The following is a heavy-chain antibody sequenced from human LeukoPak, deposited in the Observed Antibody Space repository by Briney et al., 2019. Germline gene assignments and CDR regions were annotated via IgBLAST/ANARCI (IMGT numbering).Heavy chain of an antibody. V-gene: IGHV4-59*01. D-gene: IGHD3-3*01. CDR2: IYHNGRT. CDR1: GASFRNDY. Sequence: SETLSLTCTVSGASFRNDYWSWVRQAPGKGLEWIGYIYHNGRTNYSPSLKSRIIMSIDTSQNQFSLKLTSVTAADTAVYYCARASEGIGYFDTWGRGSLVTVSS. J-gene: IGHJ4*02. CDR3: ARASEGIGYFDT.